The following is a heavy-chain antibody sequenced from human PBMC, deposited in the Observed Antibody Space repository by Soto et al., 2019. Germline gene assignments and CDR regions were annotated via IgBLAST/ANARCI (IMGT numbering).Heavy chain of an antibody. CDR1: GSTFSNYA. V-gene: IGHV1-69*13. Sequence: SVKVSCKASGSTFSNYAFSWVRQAPGQGLEWLGGIMPIFGRADYAQKFRGRVTITADESTSTAHMELSSLRSEDTAVYYCAREEVADCSSTSCEAFDYWGQGTLVTVSS. CDR2: IMPIFGRA. D-gene: IGHD2-2*01. CDR3: AREEVADCSSTSCEAFDY. J-gene: IGHJ4*02.